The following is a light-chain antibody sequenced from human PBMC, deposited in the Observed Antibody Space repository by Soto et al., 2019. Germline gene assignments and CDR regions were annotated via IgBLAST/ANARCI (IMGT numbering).Light chain of an antibody. J-gene: IGKJ4*01. CDR2: AAS. V-gene: IGKV1-9*01. CDR3: QHHNSYPLT. CDR1: QGIYSH. Sequence: DIQLTQSPSFLSASVGDRVTITCRASQGIYSHLAWYQQKPGKAPKLLIYAASTLQSGVPSRFSGSRSGTDFTLTVSSLQPDDFATYHCQHHNSYPLTFGGGTKVEIK.